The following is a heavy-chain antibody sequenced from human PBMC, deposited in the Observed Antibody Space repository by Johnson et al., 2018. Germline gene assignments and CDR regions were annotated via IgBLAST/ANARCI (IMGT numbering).Heavy chain of an antibody. D-gene: IGHD3-9*01. J-gene: IGHJ6*03. CDR3: ARGGNFGWLLHYYCYMDV. CDR1: GYTFTSYD. Sequence: QVQLVESGAEVKKPGASVKVSCKASGYTFTSYDINWVRQATGQGLEWMGWMNPNSGNTGYAQKFQGRVTMTRNTSISTAYMELSSRGSEDTAVYCWARGGNFGWLLHYYCYMDVWGKGTTVTVSS. V-gene: IGHV1-8*01. CDR2: MNPNSGNT.